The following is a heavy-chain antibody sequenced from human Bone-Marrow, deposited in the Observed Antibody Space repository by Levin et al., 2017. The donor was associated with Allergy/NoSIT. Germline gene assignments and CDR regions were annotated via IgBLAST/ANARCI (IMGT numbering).Heavy chain of an antibody. CDR2: IGGSGDAT. D-gene: IGHD3-16*01. J-gene: IGHJ5*02. CDR1: SFTFSRQT. V-gene: IGHV3-23*01. CDR3: AIYADGPDAPPYDS. Sequence: GGSLRLSCAASSFTFSRQTLSWVRQAPGKGLEWVSAIGGSGDATFYADSVKGRFTISRDNSRNTLYLQMNSLRAEDTAIYYCAIYADGPDAPPYDSWGQGTLVTVSS.